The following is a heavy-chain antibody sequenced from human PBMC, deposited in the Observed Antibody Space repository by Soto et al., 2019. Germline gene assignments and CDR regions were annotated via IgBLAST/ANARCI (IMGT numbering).Heavy chain of an antibody. CDR1: AFTFRNYA. Sequence: GGSLRLSCAASAFTFRNYAMCWVRQAPGKGLEWVSAIGDSGATTYYADSVKGRFTISRDNSKNTLYLQMNNLRAEDTAFYYCAEDRSSTSCYGFDYWGPGALVTVSS. CDR3: AEDRSSTSCYGFDY. J-gene: IGHJ4*02. CDR2: IGDSGATT. D-gene: IGHD2-2*01. V-gene: IGHV3-23*01.